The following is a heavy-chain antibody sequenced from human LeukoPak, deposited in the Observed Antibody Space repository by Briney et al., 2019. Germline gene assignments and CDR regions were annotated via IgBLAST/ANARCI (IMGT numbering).Heavy chain of an antibody. D-gene: IGHD1-20*01. CDR3: AKDSNWYDDRDY. J-gene: IGHJ4*02. Sequence: GGSLRLSCAASRLTFSSYAISWVSQPHREGLEWVSAIRSSGGSTYYADWVKGRFDISRDNSKNTLYLQMNSLRAEDTAVYYCAKDSNWYDDRDYWGQGTLVTVSS. CDR1: RLTFSSYA. CDR2: IRSSGGST. V-gene: IGHV3-23*01.